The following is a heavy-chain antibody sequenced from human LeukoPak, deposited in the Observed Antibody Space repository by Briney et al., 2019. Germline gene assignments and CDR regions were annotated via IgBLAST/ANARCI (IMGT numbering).Heavy chain of an antibody. Sequence: PSETLSLTCTVSGGSISSSTYYCVWIRQPPGKGLEWIGSIYYSGSTYYNPSLKSRVTISGDTSKNQFSLKLNSVTAADTAVYYCARLQYCTDGVSSFAFDIWGQGTMVTVSS. D-gene: IGHD2-8*01. CDR3: ARLQYCTDGVSSFAFDI. J-gene: IGHJ3*02. V-gene: IGHV4-39*01. CDR1: GGSISSSTYY. CDR2: IYYSGST.